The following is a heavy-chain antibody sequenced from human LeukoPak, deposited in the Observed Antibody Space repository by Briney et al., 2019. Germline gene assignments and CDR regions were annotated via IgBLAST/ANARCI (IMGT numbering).Heavy chain of an antibody. CDR1: GFIFSNYN. J-gene: IGHJ4*02. V-gene: IGHV3-48*01. CDR3: ARALGYSYDYAVDY. D-gene: IGHD5-18*01. CDR2: ISSSSGTI. Sequence: GGSLRLSCAASGFIFSNYNMNWVRQTPGKGLEWLSYISSSSGTIYYADSVKGRFSISGDNAKNSLYLQMNSLRAEDTAVYYCARALGYSYDYAVDYWGQGTLVTVSS.